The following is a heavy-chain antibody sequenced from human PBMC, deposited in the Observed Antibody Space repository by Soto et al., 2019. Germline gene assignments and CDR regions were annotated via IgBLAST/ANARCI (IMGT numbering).Heavy chain of an antibody. J-gene: IGHJ4*02. CDR3: AHRQRTVYFDY. Sequence: QITLKESGPPLVKPTQTLTLTCTFSGFSLSTSGVGVGWIRQPPGKALEWLALIYWDDDKRYSPSLKSRLTITEDTSKNQVVLTMTNIDPVDTATYYCAHRQRTVYFDYWGQGTLVTVSS. V-gene: IGHV2-5*02. CDR2: IYWDDDK. D-gene: IGHD4-17*01. CDR1: GFSLSTSGVG.